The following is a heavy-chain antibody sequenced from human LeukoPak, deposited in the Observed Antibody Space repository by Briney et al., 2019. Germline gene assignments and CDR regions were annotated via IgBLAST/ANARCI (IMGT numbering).Heavy chain of an antibody. J-gene: IGHJ5*02. CDR3: ARFRVWFGEFPKGHNWFDP. CDR1: GGSISSSSYY. D-gene: IGHD3-10*01. Sequence: PSEALSLTCTVSGGSISSSSYYWGWIRQPPGKGLEWIGSIYYSGSTYYNPSLKSRVTISVDTSKNQFSLKLSSVTAADTAVYYCARFRVWFGEFPKGHNWFDPWGQGTLVTVSS. CDR2: IYYSGST. V-gene: IGHV4-39*07.